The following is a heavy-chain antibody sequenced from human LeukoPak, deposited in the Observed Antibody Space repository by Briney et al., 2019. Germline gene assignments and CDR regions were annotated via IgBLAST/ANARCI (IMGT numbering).Heavy chain of an antibody. V-gene: IGHV4-59*08. CDR1: GGSISGYY. D-gene: IGHD3-22*01. CDR3: TRLIYYYDSSAYYYIDY. Sequence: SETLSLTCTVSGGSISGYYWSWIRQPPGKGLEWIGYMYYTGSHNYNPSLESRATVSVDTSKNQFSLKLTSVTAADTAVYYCTRLIYYYDSSAYYYIDYWGQGTLVTVSS. CDR2: MYYTGSH. J-gene: IGHJ4*02.